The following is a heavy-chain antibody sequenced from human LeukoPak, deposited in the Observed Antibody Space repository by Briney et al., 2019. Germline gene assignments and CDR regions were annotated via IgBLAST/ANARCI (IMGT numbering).Heavy chain of an antibody. J-gene: IGHJ6*04. CDR3: AREVGILTGYSGWVDV. Sequence: GGSLRLSCAASGFTFSSYSMNWVRQAPGKGLEWASSISSSSSYIYYADSVKGRFTISKKKSKNSMNLQMNSLRAEDTAVYYCAREVGILTGYSGWVDVWGKGTTVTVST. D-gene: IGHD3-9*01. CDR2: ISSSSSYI. V-gene: IGHV3-21*01. CDR1: GFTFSSYS.